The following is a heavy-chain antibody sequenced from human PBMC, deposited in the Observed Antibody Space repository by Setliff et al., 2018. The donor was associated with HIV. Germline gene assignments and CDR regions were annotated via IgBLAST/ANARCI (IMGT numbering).Heavy chain of an antibody. J-gene: IGHJ6*03. D-gene: IGHD3-9*01. CDR1: GFTLSEVS. Sequence: GASVKVSCKVSGFTLSEVSVHWVRQAPGKGLEWMGYVDPQDGEIVYAQKFQGRVTMTEDTSTGTAYMELSGLRSGDTAVYYCARGGTYFERWFPPTYYMDLWGEGTSVTVSS. V-gene: IGHV1-24*01. CDR2: VDPQDGEI. CDR3: ARGGTYFERWFPPTYYMDL.